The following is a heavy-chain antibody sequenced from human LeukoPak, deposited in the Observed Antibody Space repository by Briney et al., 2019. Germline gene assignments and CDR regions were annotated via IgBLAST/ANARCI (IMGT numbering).Heavy chain of an antibody. CDR2: INHSGSS. CDR3: APRGDIEHSYVYGKWFDP. D-gene: IGHD5-18*01. CDR1: GGSFSAYY. V-gene: IGHV4-34*01. J-gene: IGHJ5*02. Sequence: SETLSLTCAVYGGSFSAYYWTWIRQPPGKGLEWIGEINHSGSSNYNSSLRGRVTISVDTSYKQFSLRLSSVTAADTAVYYCAPRGDIEHSYVYGKWFDPWGQGTRVTVSS.